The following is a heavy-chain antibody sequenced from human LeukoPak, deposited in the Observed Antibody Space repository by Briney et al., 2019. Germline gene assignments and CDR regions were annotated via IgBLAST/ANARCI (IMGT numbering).Heavy chain of an antibody. CDR2: IASDGSST. V-gene: IGHV3-74*01. J-gene: IGHJ4*02. CDR1: GFTFGSYW. CDR3: ARGRPHGNDY. Sequence: GGSLRLSCAASGFTFGSYWMNWVRQAPGKGLVWVSRIASDGSSTTYADSVKGRFSISRDNAKNTLYLQMNSLRVGDTAVYYCARGRPHGNDYWGQGTLVTVSS. D-gene: IGHD4-23*01.